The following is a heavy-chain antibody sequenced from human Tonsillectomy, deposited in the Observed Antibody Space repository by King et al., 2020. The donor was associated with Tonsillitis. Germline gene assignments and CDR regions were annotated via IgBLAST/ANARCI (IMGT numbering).Heavy chain of an antibody. CDR1: GFSFSSYA. Sequence: VQLVESGGDLVQPGGSLRLSCAASGFSFSSYAMSWVRQAPGTGLEWVSSLSGSGGSTNYADSVNVRFTISRDNSENTLYLQMNNRRAEDTAMYYCAKESTVTRAFEYWGQGTLVTVSS. CDR2: LSGSGGST. J-gene: IGHJ4*02. CDR3: AKESTVTRAFEY. D-gene: IGHD4-17*01. V-gene: IGHV3-23*04.